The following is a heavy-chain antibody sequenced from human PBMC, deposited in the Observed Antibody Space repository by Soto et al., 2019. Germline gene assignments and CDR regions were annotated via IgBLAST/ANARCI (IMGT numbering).Heavy chain of an antibody. CDR2: IDHTSGGT. J-gene: IGHJ2*01. V-gene: IGHV3-23*01. CDR1: GFTFNTHA. D-gene: IGHD3-3*01. Sequence: PGGSLRLSCTASGFTFNTHAMIWVRQTPGKGLEWVSTIDHTSGGTYYADSVKRRITISRDKSKNTLYLQMNSLRVEDTGVYYCAKDDRVFGRRYFDLWGRGTLVTVSS. CDR3: AKDDRVFGRRYFDL.